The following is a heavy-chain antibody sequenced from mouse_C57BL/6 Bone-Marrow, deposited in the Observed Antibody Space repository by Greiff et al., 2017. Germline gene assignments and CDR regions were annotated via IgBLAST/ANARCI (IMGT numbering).Heavy chain of an antibody. J-gene: IGHJ1*03. D-gene: IGHD6-2*01. CDR2: IYPGSGST. CDR1: GYTFTSYW. Sequence: QVQLQQSGAELVKPGASVKMSCKASGYTFTSYWITWVKQRPGQGLEWIGDIYPGSGSTNSNEKFKSKATLTVDTSSSTAYMQLSSLTSEVSAVYYCARSSPHWYFDVWGTGTTVTVSS. CDR3: ARSSPHWYFDV. V-gene: IGHV1-55*01.